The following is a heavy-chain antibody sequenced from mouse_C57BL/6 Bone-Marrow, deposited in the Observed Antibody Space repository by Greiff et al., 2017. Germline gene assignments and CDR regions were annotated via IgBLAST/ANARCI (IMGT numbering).Heavy chain of an antibody. Sequence: QVQLQQSGAELARPGASVKLSCKASGYTFTSYGISWVKQRTGQGLEWIGEIYPRSGNTYYNEKFKGKATLTADKSSSTAYMELRSLTSEDSAVYFCARTHYGSSYVAWFAYWGQGTLVTVSA. CDR1: GYTFTSYG. V-gene: IGHV1-81*01. CDR2: IYPRSGNT. J-gene: IGHJ3*01. CDR3: ARTHYGSSYVAWFAY. D-gene: IGHD1-1*01.